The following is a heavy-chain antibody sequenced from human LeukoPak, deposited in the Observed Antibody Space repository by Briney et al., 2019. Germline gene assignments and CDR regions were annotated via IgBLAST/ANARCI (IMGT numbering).Heavy chain of an antibody. Sequence: PGGSLRLSCAASGFTFSSYSMNWVRQAPGEGREWVSSISRGSGSIYYADSLKGRFTISRDNAKNSLYLQMNSLRVEDTAVYYCERAPPYCGGDCSDWYFDLWGRGTLVTVSS. J-gene: IGHJ2*01. CDR2: ISRGSGSI. CDR1: GFTFSSYS. CDR3: ERAPPYCGGDCSDWYFDL. V-gene: IGHV3-21*01. D-gene: IGHD2-21*02.